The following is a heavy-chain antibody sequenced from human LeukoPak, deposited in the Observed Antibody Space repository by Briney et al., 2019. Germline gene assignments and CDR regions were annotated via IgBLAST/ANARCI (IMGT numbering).Heavy chain of an antibody. CDR2: INHSGST. CDR3: ARGGRQLWLLY. CDR1: GGSFSGYY. J-gene: IGHJ4*02. D-gene: IGHD5-18*01. Sequence: SETLSLTCAVYGGSFSGYYWSWIRQPPGKGLEWIGEINHSGSTNYNPSLKSRVTISVDTSKNQISLKLSSVTAADTAVYYCARGGRQLWLLYWGQGTLVTVSS. V-gene: IGHV4-34*01.